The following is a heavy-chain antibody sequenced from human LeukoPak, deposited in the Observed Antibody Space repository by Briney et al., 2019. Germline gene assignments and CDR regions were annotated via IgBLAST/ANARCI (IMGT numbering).Heavy chain of an antibody. D-gene: IGHD6-13*01. CDR1: GLTFSSYA. V-gene: IGHV3-30-3*01. CDR2: ISYDGSNK. Sequence: PGGSLRLSCAASGLTFSSYAMHWVRQAPGKGLEWVAVISYDGSNKYYADSVKGRFTISRDNSKNTLYLQMNSLRAEDTAVYYCARDISSSWSWTFYGMDVWGQGTTVTVSS. CDR3: ARDISSSWSWTFYGMDV. J-gene: IGHJ6*02.